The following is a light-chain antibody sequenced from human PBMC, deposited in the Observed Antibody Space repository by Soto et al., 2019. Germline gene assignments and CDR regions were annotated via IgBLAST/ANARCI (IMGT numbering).Light chain of an antibody. J-gene: IGKJ3*01. CDR1: QSVRSY. CDR3: QLRGDWPRVT. V-gene: IGKV3-11*01. Sequence: EIVLTQSPATLSLSPWERATLSCRASQSVRSYLAWYQQKPGQAPRLLIYDASNRATGIPARFSGSGPGTVFITTIRRLEPEDFAVYYCQLRGDWPRVTFGPGTKVDLK. CDR2: DAS.